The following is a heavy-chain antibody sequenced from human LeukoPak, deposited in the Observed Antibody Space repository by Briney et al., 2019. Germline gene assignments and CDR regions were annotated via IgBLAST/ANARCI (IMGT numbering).Heavy chain of an antibody. CDR1: GFTFSSYA. V-gene: IGHV3-33*01. D-gene: IGHD3-10*01. J-gene: IGHJ4*02. CDR2: VWHDGSNR. CDR3: ARELFGSGSCPDY. Sequence: GGSLRLSCTAPGFTFSSYAIHWIRQAPGKGLEGVALVWHDGSNRYYADSVKGRFNIPRDNSKNTVYLQMNSLRAEDTAVYYCARELFGSGSCPDYWGQGTLVTVSS.